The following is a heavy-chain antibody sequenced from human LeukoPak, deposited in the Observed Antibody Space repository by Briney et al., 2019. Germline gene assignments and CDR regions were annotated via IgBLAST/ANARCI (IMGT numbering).Heavy chain of an antibody. V-gene: IGHV3-23*01. D-gene: IGHD5-18*01. CDR3: AKDTGGYSYGPDAFDI. CDR2: ISGSGGST. J-gene: IGHJ3*02. CDR1: GFTFSSYA. Sequence: GGSLRLSCAVSGFTFSSYAMSWVRQAPGKGLEWVSAISGSGGSTYYADSVKGRFTISRDNSKNTLYLQMNSLRAEDTAVYYCAKDTGGYSYGPDAFDIWGQGTMVTVSS.